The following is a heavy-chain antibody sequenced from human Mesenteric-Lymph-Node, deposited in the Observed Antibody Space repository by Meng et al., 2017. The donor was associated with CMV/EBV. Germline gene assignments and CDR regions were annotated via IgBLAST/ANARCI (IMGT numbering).Heavy chain of an antibody. CDR1: GYTFINYW. CDR2: IYPGDSDT. CDR3: ARQRCSSTSCYSDY. V-gene: IGHV5-51*01. D-gene: IGHD2-2*01. Sequence: GESLKISCKGSGYTFINYWIAWVRQMPGKGLEWMGIIYPGDSDTRYSPSFQGQVTISADKSISTAYLHWSSLKASDTAMYYCARQRCSSTSCYSDYWGQGTLVTVSS. J-gene: IGHJ4*02.